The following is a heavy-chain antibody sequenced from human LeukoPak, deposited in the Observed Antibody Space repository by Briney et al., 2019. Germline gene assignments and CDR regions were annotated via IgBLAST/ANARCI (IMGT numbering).Heavy chain of an antibody. J-gene: IGHJ6*03. CDR2: INHSGST. D-gene: IGHD3-10*01. Sequence: SETLSLTCTVSGGSISSYYWSWIRQPPGKGLEWIGEINHSGSTNYNPSLKSRVTISVDTSKNQFSLKLSSVTAADTAVYYCARGRHYGSGSYAVYYYYYYMDVWAKGPRSPSP. CDR1: GGSISSYY. V-gene: IGHV4-34*01. CDR3: ARGRHYGSGSYAVYYYYYYMDV.